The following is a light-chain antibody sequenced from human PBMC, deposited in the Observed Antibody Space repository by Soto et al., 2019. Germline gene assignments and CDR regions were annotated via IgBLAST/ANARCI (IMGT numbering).Light chain of an antibody. CDR1: SSDFGGYNY. Sequence: QSALTQPASVSGSPGQSITISCTGTSSDFGGYNYVSWYQQHPGQAPKLMIYDVDTRPPGVSNRFSGSKSGNTASLTISGLQADDEADDYCSSQTNSGTPAYVFGTGTKLTVL. V-gene: IGLV2-14*01. CDR3: SSQTNSGTPAYV. CDR2: DVD. J-gene: IGLJ1*01.